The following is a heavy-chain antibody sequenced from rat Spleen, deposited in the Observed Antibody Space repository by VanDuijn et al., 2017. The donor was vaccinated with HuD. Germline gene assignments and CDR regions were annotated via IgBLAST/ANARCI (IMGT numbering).Heavy chain of an antibody. CDR2: IWGNGNA. D-gene: IGHD1-2*01. CDR3: ARSDYSSPYYFDY. Sequence: QVQLKESGPGLVQPSQPLSLTCTVSGFSLSNYGVFWVRQPPGKGLEWMGVIWGNGNANYNSVLKSRLSISRDTSKSQVFLKMNNLQTEDTAMYFCARSDYSSPYYFDYWGQGVMVSVSS. J-gene: IGHJ2*01. CDR1: GFSLSNYG. V-gene: IGHV2S61*01.